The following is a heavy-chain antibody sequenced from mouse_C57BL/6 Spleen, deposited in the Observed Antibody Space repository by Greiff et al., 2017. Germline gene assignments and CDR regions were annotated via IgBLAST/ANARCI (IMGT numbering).Heavy chain of an antibody. J-gene: IGHJ1*03. CDR1: GYSITSGYY. CDR2: ISYDGSN. D-gene: IGHD1-1*01. Sequence: VQLKESGPGLVKPSQSLSLTCSVTGYSITSGYYWNWIRQFPGNKLEWMGYISYDGSNNYNPSLKNRISITRDTSKNQFFLKLNSVTTEDTATYYCARYGSSNWYFDVWGTGTTVTVSS. V-gene: IGHV3-6*01. CDR3: ARYGSSNWYFDV.